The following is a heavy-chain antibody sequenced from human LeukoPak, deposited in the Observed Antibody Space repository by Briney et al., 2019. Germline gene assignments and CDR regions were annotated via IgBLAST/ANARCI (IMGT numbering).Heavy chain of an antibody. D-gene: IGHD1-1*01. CDR2: VYTSGST. CDR1: GGSISSGSYY. J-gene: IGHJ5*02. CDR3: ARQSLEGWFDP. V-gene: IGHV4-61*02. Sequence: PSETLSLTCTVSGGSISSGSYYWSWIRQPAGKGLEWIGRVYTSGSTNYNPSLKSRVTISVDTSKNQFSLRLSSVTAADTAVYYCARQSLEGWFDPWGQGTLVTVSS.